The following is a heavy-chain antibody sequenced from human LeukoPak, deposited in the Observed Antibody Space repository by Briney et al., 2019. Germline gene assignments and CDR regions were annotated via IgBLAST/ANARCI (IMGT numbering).Heavy chain of an antibody. Sequence: SETLSLTCTVSGGSISSGDYYWSWIRQPPGKGLEWIGYIYYSGSTYYNPSLKSRVTISVDTSKNQFSLKLSSVTAADTAVYYCARVFSPEEDYFDYWGQGTLVTVSS. CDR3: ARVFSPEEDYFDY. CDR1: GGSISSGDYY. V-gene: IGHV4-30-4*08. CDR2: IYYSGST. D-gene: IGHD3-3*02. J-gene: IGHJ4*02.